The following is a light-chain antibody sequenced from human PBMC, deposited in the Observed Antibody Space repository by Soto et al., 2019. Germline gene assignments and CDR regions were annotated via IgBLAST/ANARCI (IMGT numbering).Light chain of an antibody. CDR3: RPDNKSTLN. CDR1: QGIGDT. V-gene: IGKV3-15*01. Sequence: VMPSNQQPLSVSPGEGVTLPRRASQGIGDTLAWYQHKPGQTPRLLIYDTSTRATGVPARFSGSRSGPEFTLTINSLQSEEFAIYYCRPDNKSTLNFGGGGMVEI. CDR2: DTS. J-gene: IGKJ4*01.